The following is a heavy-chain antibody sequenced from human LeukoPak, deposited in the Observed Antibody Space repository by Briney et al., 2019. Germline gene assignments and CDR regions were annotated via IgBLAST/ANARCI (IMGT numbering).Heavy chain of an antibody. CDR3: ARDLLGWELHYYDY. V-gene: IGHV3-21*01. J-gene: IGHJ4*02. CDR1: GFTFSTYN. D-gene: IGHD1-26*01. Sequence: PGGSLRLSCAASGFTFSTYNMNWVRQAPGKGLEWVSSISGSSSYIYYADSVKVRFSISRDNAKNSLYLQMNSLRAEDTAVYYCARDLLGWELHYYDYWGQGTLVTVSS. CDR2: ISGSSSYI.